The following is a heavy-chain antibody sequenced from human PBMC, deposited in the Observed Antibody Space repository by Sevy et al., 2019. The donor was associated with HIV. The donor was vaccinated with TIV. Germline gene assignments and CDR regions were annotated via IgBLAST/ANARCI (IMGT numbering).Heavy chain of an antibody. CDR1: GGSISSYY. Sequence: SETLSLTCTVSGGSISSYYWSWIRQPPGKGLEWIGYIYYSGSTNYNPSLKSRVNISVDTSKNQFSLKLSSVTAADPAVDDCARDHRVGVAAACTGGMDVWGQGTTVTVSS. V-gene: IGHV4-59*01. J-gene: IGHJ6*02. CDR2: IYYSGST. D-gene: IGHD6-13*01. CDR3: ARDHRVGVAAACTGGMDV.